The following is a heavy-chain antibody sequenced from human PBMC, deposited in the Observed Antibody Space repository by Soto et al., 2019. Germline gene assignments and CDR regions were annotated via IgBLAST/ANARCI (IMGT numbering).Heavy chain of an antibody. D-gene: IGHD3-3*01. CDR3: ARGTSPVTIFGVVISQFDY. V-gene: IGHV1-69*13. CDR2: IIPIFGTA. CDR1: GGTFSSYA. J-gene: IGHJ4*02. Sequence: SVKVSCKASGGTFSSYAISWVRQAPGQGLEWMGGIIPIFGTANYAQKFQGRVTITADESTSTAYMELSSLRSEDTAVYYCARGTSPVTIFGVVISQFDYWGQGTLVTVSS.